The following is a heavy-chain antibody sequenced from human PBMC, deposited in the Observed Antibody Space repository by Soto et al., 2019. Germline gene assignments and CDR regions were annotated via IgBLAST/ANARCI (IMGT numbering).Heavy chain of an antibody. CDR1: GGSISSGGYY. J-gene: IGHJ6*02. CDR3: ARDRSSSWYSPGGMDV. D-gene: IGHD6-13*01. V-gene: IGHV4-31*03. CDR2: IYYSGST. Sequence: PSETLSLTCTVSGGSISSGGYYWSWIRQHPGKGLERIGYIYYSGSTYYNPSLKSRVTISVDTSKNQFSLKLSSVTAADTAVYYCARDRSSSWYSPGGMDVWGQGTTVTVSS.